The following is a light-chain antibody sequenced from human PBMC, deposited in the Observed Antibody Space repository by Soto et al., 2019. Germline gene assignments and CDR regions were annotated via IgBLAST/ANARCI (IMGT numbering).Light chain of an antibody. CDR3: QQRSNWRVT. J-gene: IGKJ5*01. Sequence: EIVLTHSPGTLSLSPCERATLSCSASQSVSSSYLAWYQQKPGQAPRLLIYGASSRATDIPPRFSGSGSGTDFSLTISSLDPEDFAVYYCQQRSNWRVTFGQGTRLEIK. V-gene: IGKV3D-20*02. CDR2: GAS. CDR1: QSVSSSY.